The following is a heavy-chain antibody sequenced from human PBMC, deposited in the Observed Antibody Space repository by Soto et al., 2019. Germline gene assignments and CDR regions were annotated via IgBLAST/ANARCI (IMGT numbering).Heavy chain of an antibody. CDR2: ISYDGTNK. J-gene: IGHJ4*02. D-gene: IGHD5-12*01. V-gene: IGHV3-30*18. CDR3: AKTRGYSGYDYVY. CDR1: GFTFSSYG. Sequence: QVQLVESGGGVVQPGKSLRLSCAASGFTFSSYGMHWVRQAPGKGLEWVAVISYDGTNKYYADSVKGRFTISRDNSKNTRYLQMNSLRAEDTAVYYCAKTRGYSGYDYVYWGQGTLVTVSS.